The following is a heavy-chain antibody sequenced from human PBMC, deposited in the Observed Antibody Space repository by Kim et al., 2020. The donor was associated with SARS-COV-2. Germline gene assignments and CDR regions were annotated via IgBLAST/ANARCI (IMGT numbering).Heavy chain of an antibody. Sequence: GGSLRLSCAASGFTFSSYAMHWVRQAPGKGLEWVAVISYDGSNKYYADSVKGRFTISRDNSKNTLYLQMNSLRAEDTAVYYCARDRWSSGAFDIWGQGTMVTVSS. CDR1: GFTFSSYA. CDR2: ISYDGSNK. D-gene: IGHD2-15*01. CDR3: ARDRWSSGAFDI. J-gene: IGHJ3*02. V-gene: IGHV3-30*04.